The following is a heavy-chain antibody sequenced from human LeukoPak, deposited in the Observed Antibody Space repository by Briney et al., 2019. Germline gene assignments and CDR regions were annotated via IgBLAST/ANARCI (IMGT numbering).Heavy chain of an antibody. Sequence: SVKVSCKASGGTFSSYAISWVRQAPGQGLEWMGGIIPIFGTANYAQKFQGRVTITADESTSTAYMELSSLRSDDTAVYYCARSTAMVGSNWFDPWGQGTLVTVSS. J-gene: IGHJ5*02. V-gene: IGHV1-69*13. CDR2: IIPIFGTA. CDR1: GGTFSSYA. D-gene: IGHD5-18*01. CDR3: ARSTAMVGSNWFDP.